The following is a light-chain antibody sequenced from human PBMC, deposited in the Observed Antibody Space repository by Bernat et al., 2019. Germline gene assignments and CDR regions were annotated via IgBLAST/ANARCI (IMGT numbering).Light chain of an antibody. CDR1: QSISSY. CDR2: AAS. Sequence: DIQMTQSPSSLSASVGDRATITCRASQSISSYLNWYQQKPGKAPKLLIYAASSLQSGVPSRFSGSGSGTDFTLTISSLQPEDFATYYCQQSCSTPYTFGQGTKLEIK. V-gene: IGKV1-39*01. J-gene: IGKJ2*01. CDR3: QQSCSTPYT.